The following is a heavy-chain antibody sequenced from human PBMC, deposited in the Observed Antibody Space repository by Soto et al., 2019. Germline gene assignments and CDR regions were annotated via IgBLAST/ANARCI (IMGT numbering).Heavy chain of an antibody. Sequence: QVQLQQWGAGLLKPSETLSLTCAVYGGSFSGYYWSWIRQPPGKGLEWIGEINHSGSTNYNPSLKSRVTISVDTSKNQFSLKLSSVTAADTAVYYCARGPEVIAVATTPIDYWGQGTLVTVSS. V-gene: IGHV4-34*01. CDR2: INHSGST. D-gene: IGHD5-12*01. CDR3: ARGPEVIAVATTPIDY. CDR1: GGSFSGYY. J-gene: IGHJ4*02.